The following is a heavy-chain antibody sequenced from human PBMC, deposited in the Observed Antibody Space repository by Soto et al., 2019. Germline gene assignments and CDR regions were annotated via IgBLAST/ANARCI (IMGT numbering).Heavy chain of an antibody. D-gene: IGHD3-22*01. CDR3: AAYYDSSGYDY. J-gene: IGHJ4*02. V-gene: IGHV1-58*01. CDR2: IVVGSGNT. CDR1: GFTFTSSA. Sequence: EASVKVSCKASGFTFTSSAVQWLRQARGQRLEWIGWIVVGSGNTNYAQKFQERVTITRDMSTSTAYMELSSLRSEDTAVYYCAAYYDSSGYDYWGQGTLVTVSS.